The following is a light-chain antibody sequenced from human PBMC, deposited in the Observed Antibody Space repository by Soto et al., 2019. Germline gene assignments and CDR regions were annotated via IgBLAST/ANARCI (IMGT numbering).Light chain of an antibody. Sequence: DIQMTQSPSTLSASVGDRVTITCRASLSITTWLAWYQQKPGKAPKLLIYDVSNLESGVPSRFSGSGSGTEFTLTISSLQPDDFATYYCQHYNNYPWTFGQGTKVDIK. CDR3: QHYNNYPWT. V-gene: IGKV1-5*01. J-gene: IGKJ1*01. CDR2: DVS. CDR1: LSITTW.